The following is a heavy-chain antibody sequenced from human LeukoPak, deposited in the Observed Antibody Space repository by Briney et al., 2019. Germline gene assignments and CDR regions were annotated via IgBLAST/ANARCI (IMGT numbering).Heavy chain of an antibody. D-gene: IGHD6-13*01. Sequence: GASVKVSCKASGYTFTSYGISWVRQAPGQGLEWMGGIIPIFGTANYAQKFQGRVTITADKSTSTAYMELSSLRSEDTAVYYCASQYSSSLWYFDYWGQGTLVTVSS. J-gene: IGHJ4*02. CDR3: ASQYSSSLWYFDY. CDR1: GYTFTSYG. V-gene: IGHV1-69*06. CDR2: IIPIFGTA.